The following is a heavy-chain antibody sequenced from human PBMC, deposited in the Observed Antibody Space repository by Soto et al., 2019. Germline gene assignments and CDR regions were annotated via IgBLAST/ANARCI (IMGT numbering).Heavy chain of an antibody. CDR2: INHSGST. CDR1: GGSFSGYY. D-gene: IGHD3-9*01. CDR3: ARDILTGRMGMDV. J-gene: IGHJ6*02. V-gene: IGHV4-34*01. Sequence: PSETLSLTCAVYGGSFSGYYWTWIRQPPGTGLEWIGEINHSGSTNYNPSLKSRVTISVDTSKNQFSLKLTSVTAADTAVYYCARDILTGRMGMDVWGQGTTVTVSS.